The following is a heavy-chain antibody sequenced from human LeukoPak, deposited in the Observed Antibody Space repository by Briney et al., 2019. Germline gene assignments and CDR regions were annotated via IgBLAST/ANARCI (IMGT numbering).Heavy chain of an antibody. D-gene: IGHD3-10*01. CDR3: AGTYYYGPGYAFDI. J-gene: IGHJ3*02. CDR2: IYTSGST. V-gene: IGHV4-4*07. Sequence: SETLSLTCTVSGGSISSYYWSWIRQPAGKGLEWIGRIYTSGSTNYNPSLKTRVTMSVATSKNQLSLKLSSVTAADTAVYYFAGTYYYGPGYAFDIWGQGAMVTVSS. CDR1: GGSISSYY.